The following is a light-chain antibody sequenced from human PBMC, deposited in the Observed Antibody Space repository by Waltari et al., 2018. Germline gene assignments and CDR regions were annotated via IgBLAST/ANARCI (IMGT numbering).Light chain of an antibody. V-gene: IGLV3-21*04. CDR2: YDS. CDR1: NIEGQS. J-gene: IGLJ2*01. CDR3: QVWDRNTDHAI. Sequence: SYELTQPPSVSVAPGKTAKITCGGDNIEGQSVHCYQQKPGQAPILVMHYDSDRPSGIPERFSGSNSGDTATLTISRVEAGDEADYYCQVWDRNTDHAIFGGGTKLTVL.